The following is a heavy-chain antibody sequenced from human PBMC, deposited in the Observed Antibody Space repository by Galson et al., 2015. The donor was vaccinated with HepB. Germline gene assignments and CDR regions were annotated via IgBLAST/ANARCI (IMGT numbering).Heavy chain of an antibody. Sequence: SLRLSCATSGFTFSGYTLHWVRQAPGKGLEWVAVISFDGVTKYYGDSVKGRFTISRDNSESTLYLQMNSLRDEDTAIYYCARDKNRSGCNFYYLDVWGKGTTVTVSS. V-gene: IGHV3-30-3*01. J-gene: IGHJ6*04. D-gene: IGHD2-21*01. CDR1: GFTFSGYT. CDR3: ARDKNRSGCNFYYLDV. CDR2: ISFDGVTK.